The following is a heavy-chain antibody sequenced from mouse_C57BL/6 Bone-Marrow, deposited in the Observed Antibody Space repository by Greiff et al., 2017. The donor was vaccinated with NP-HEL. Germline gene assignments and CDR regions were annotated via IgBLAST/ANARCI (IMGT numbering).Heavy chain of an antibody. D-gene: IGHD3-1*01. J-gene: IGHJ3*01. CDR1: GYTFTSYW. V-gene: IGHV1-69*01. Sequence: QVQLQQPGAELVMPGASVKLSCKASGYTFTSYWMHWVKQRPGQGLEWIGEIDPSDSYTNYNQKFKGKSTLTVDKSSSTAYRQLSSLTSEDSAVYYCARARWFAYWGQGTLVSVSA. CDR2: IDPSDSYT. CDR3: ARARWFAY.